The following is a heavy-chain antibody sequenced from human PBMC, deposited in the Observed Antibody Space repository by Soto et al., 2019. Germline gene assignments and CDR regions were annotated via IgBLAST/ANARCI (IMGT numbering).Heavy chain of an antibody. CDR1: GGTFSSYT. Sequence: QVQLVQSGAEVKKPGSSVKVSCKASGGTFSSYTISWVRQAPGQGLEWMGRIIPILGIANYAQKFQGRVTITADKSTSAAYMELSSLRSEDTAVYSCARGWMGATMGWFDPWGQGTLVTVSS. D-gene: IGHD5-12*01. CDR2: IIPILGIA. CDR3: ARGWMGATMGWFDP. V-gene: IGHV1-69*02. J-gene: IGHJ5*02.